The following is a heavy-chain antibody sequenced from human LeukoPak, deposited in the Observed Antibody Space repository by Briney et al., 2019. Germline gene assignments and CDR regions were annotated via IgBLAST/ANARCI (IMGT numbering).Heavy chain of an antibody. V-gene: IGHV4-39*07. CDR2: VYYSGTT. D-gene: IGHD3-10*01. Sequence: SETLSLTCTVSGGSIVSSSYYWGWIRQSPGKGLEWIGSVYYSGTTSYNPSLKSRLTISVHTSENQFSLRLDSVTAADTAVYYCAGVAYYGSRSYLNWFDPWAREPWSPFPQ. CDR1: GGSIVSSSYY. CDR3: AGVAYYGSRSYLNWFDP. J-gene: IGHJ5*02.